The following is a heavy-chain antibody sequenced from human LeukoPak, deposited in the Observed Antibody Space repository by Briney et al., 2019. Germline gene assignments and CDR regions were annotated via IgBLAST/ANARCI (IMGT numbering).Heavy chain of an antibody. Sequence: GGSLRLSCAASGFTVSSNYMSWVRQAPGKGLEWVSVIYSGGSTYYADSVKGRFNISRDNSKNTLYLQMNSLRAEDTAVYYCARERNWGSFDYWGQGTLVTVSS. CDR2: IYSGGST. CDR1: GFTVSSNY. CDR3: ARERNWGSFDY. V-gene: IGHV3-66*01. J-gene: IGHJ4*02. D-gene: IGHD7-27*01.